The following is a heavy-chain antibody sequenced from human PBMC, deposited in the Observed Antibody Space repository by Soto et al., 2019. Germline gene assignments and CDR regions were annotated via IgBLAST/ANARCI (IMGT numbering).Heavy chain of an antibody. J-gene: IGHJ6*02. Sequence: QVQLQQWGAGLLKPSETLSLTCAVYGGSFSGYYWSWIRQPPGKGLEWIGEINHSGSTNYNPSLKSRVTISVDTSKNQFSLKLSSVTAADTAVYYCARLKTVLRFLEWARGANYGMDVWGQGTTVTVSS. D-gene: IGHD3-3*01. CDR3: ARLKTVLRFLEWARGANYGMDV. CDR1: GGSFSGYY. V-gene: IGHV4-34*01. CDR2: INHSGST.